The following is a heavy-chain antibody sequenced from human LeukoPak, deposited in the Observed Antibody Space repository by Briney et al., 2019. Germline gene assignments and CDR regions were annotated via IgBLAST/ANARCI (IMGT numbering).Heavy chain of an antibody. D-gene: IGHD5-12*01. V-gene: IGHV4-34*01. CDR2: INHSGSTS. J-gene: IGHJ4*02. CDR1: GESFSGYF. Sequence: SEALSLTCAVYGESFSGYFWNWIRQPPGKGLEWIGEINHSGSTSNHNPSLKSRVTMSVDTSKNQFSLKLSSVTAADTAVYYCARKSGYARDYWGQGNLVTVSS. CDR3: ARKSGYARDY.